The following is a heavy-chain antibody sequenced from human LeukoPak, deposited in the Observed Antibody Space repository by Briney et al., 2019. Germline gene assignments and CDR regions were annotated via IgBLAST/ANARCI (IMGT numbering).Heavy chain of an antibody. CDR3: ARGPYQWLVNVTPYSGNYFDY. J-gene: IGHJ4*02. CDR2: IIPIFGTA. V-gene: IGHV1-69*06. D-gene: IGHD6-19*01. CDR1: GGTFSSYA. Sequence: SVKVSCKASGGTFSSYAISWVRQAPGQGLEWMGGIIPIFGTANYAQKFQGRVTITADKSTSTAYMELSSLRSEDTAVYYCARGPYQWLVNVTPYSGNYFDYWGQGTLVTVSS.